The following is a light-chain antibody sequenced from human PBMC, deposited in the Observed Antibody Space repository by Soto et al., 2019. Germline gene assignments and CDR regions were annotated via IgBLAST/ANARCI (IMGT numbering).Light chain of an antibody. Sequence: DFQMTQSPSSLSASVGDRVTITCRASENIYNYLNWYQQKPGKAPKVLIYGTSNLKSGVPPRFRGGGSGTDFTLTIDSLQPEDFDTYYCQQSYSVPPWTFGQGTKVEIK. CDR2: GTS. V-gene: IGKV1-39*01. CDR1: ENIYNY. J-gene: IGKJ1*01. CDR3: QQSYSVPPWT.